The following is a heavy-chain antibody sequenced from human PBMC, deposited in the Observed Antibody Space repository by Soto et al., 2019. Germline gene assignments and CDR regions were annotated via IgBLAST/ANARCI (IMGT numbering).Heavy chain of an antibody. Sequence: EVQLLESGGGLVQPGGSLRLSCAASGFTFSSYAMSWVRQAPGKGLEWVSAISGSGGSTYYADSVKGRFTISRDNSKNTLYLQMNSLRAEDTAVYYCAHLTWFGVGYFDYWGQGTLVTVSS. CDR1: GFTFSSYA. D-gene: IGHD3-10*01. CDR2: ISGSGGST. J-gene: IGHJ4*02. V-gene: IGHV3-23*01. CDR3: AHLTWFGVGYFDY.